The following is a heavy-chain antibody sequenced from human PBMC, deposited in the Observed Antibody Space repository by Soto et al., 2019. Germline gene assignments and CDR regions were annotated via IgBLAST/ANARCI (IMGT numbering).Heavy chain of an antibody. V-gene: IGHV1-2*04. D-gene: IGHD5-12*01. CDR1: GYTFTGYY. Sequence: ASVKVSCKASGYTFTGYYMHWVRQAPGQGLEWMGWINPNSGGTNYAQKSQGWVTMTRDTSISTAYMELSRLRSDDTAVYYCARAVYSGYENTYYFDYWGQGTLVTVSS. CDR2: INPNSGGT. J-gene: IGHJ4*02. CDR3: ARAVYSGYENTYYFDY.